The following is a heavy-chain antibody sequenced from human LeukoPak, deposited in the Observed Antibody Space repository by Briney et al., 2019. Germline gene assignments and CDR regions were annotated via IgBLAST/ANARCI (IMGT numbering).Heavy chain of an antibody. CDR3: ARVGAAMDNFDY. CDR2: IYNSGST. CDR1: GGSISNYD. J-gene: IGHJ4*02. V-gene: IGHV4-59*01. Sequence: SEILSFTCTVAGGSISNYDWSWLQQFPGKLLEWTGYIYNSGSTNYNPSLKGRVTISKDTSKDQFSLKLSSVTAADTAVYYCARVGAAMDNFDYWGQGTLVTVS. D-gene: IGHD5-18*01.